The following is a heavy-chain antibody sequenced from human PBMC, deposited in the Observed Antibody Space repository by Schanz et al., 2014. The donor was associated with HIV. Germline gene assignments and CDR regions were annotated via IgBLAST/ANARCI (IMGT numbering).Heavy chain of an antibody. V-gene: IGHV1-69*01. J-gene: IGHJ3*02. Sequence: QVQLVQSGAEVKKPGSSVKVSCKASGGTFSSHAISWVRQAPGQGLEWMGGIIPIFGTANYARKFQGRVTIPADESTSTASMELSSLRPEDTAVYYCASPAESERGPGDAFDIWGQGTLVTVSS. CDR2: IIPIFGTA. D-gene: IGHD1-1*01. CDR1: GGTFSSHA. CDR3: ASPAESERGPGDAFDI.